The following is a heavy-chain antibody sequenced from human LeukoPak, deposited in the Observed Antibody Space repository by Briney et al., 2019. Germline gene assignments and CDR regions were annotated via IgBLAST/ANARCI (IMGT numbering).Heavy chain of an antibody. CDR2: ISGSGGST. V-gene: IGHV3-23*01. Sequence: GGSLRLSCAASGFTFSSYAMSWVRQAPGKGLEWVSSISGSGGSTYYADSVKSRFTICRDNSKNTLYLQMNSLRAEDTAVYYCAPLDRLYIELLWFGELLSNFDYWGQGTLVTVSS. D-gene: IGHD3-10*01. CDR3: APLDRLYIELLWFGELLSNFDY. CDR1: GFTFSSYA. J-gene: IGHJ4*02.